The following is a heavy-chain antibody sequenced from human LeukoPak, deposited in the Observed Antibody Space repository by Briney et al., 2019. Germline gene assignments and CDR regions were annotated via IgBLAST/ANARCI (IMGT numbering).Heavy chain of an antibody. Sequence: GASLQISCQGSGYIFTSYWIGWVRQLPGKGLEWMGIIYPGDSDTRYSPSFQGQVTISADKSISTAYLQWSSLKASDTAMYYCARQLTGASNTDYWGQGTLVTVSS. CDR2: IYPGDSDT. J-gene: IGHJ4*02. D-gene: IGHD2-8*02. V-gene: IGHV5-51*01. CDR1: GYIFTSYW. CDR3: ARQLTGASNTDY.